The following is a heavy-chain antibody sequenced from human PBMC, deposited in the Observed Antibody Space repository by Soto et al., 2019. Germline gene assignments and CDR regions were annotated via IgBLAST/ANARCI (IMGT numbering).Heavy chain of an antibody. J-gene: IGHJ4*02. Sequence: QLQLQESGPGLVKPSGTLSLTCTVSGGSINGYYWSWIRQSPGKGLEYIGYIYYSGTTNYNPSLKSRVTLSLDTSKNQFSLNLSSVTAADTAVYYCARGGGSPDYWGQGTLVTVSS. CDR2: IYYSGTT. D-gene: IGHD2-15*01. V-gene: IGHV4-59*01. CDR1: GGSINGYY. CDR3: ARGGGSPDY.